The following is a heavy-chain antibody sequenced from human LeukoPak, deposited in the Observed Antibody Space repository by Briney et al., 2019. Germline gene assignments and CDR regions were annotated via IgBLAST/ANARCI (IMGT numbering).Heavy chain of an antibody. D-gene: IGHD3-16*01. J-gene: IGHJ4*02. CDR3: ARRTLYRGRSYYLDF. V-gene: IGHV4-39*07. CDR1: GVSIRSSSYY. Sequence: SETLSLTCTVSGVSIRSSSYYWGWIRQPPGKALEWIGSVYYSGTTSYNPSLKSRVTISVDMSKNHFSLRLRSVTAADTAMYYCARRTLYRGRSYYLDFWGQGSQVTVSS. CDR2: VYYSGTT.